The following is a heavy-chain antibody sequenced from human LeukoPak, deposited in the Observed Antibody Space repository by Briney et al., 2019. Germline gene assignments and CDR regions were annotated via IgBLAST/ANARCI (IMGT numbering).Heavy chain of an antibody. D-gene: IGHD6-13*01. J-gene: IGHJ4*02. V-gene: IGHV4-59*08. CDR3: ARLIGYGGWPWRTYYCDY. Sequence: TSETLSLTCTVSGGSISNYYWSWIRQPPGKGMEWIGYTYYSGPTNYNPSLKSRVTISVDTSKNQFSLKLSSVTAADTAVYYCARLIGYGGWPWRTYYCDYWGQGTLVSVSS. CDR1: GGSISNYY. CDR2: TYYSGPT.